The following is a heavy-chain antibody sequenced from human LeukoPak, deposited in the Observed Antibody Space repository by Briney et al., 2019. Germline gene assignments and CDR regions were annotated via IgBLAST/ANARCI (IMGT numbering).Heavy chain of an antibody. CDR3: AKDKELRYFDWLFDLDY. CDR1: GLTFNNYA. J-gene: IGHJ4*02. V-gene: IGHV3-23*01. D-gene: IGHD3-9*01. CDR2: ISGRGASK. Sequence: GRSLRLSCAVSGLTFNNYAMSWVRQAPGKGLEWVSGISGRGASKYYADSVKGRFTISRDNSKNTLYLQMNSLRAEDTAVYYCAKDKELRYFDWLFDLDYWGQGTLVTVSS.